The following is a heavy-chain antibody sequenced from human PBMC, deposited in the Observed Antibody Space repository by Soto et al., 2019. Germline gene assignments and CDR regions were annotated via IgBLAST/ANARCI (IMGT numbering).Heavy chain of an antibody. V-gene: IGHV4-31*03. J-gene: IGHJ4*02. Sequence: PSETLSLTCTVSGGSISSGGYYWSWIRQHPGKGLEWIGYIYYSGSTYYNPSLKSRVTISVDTSKNQFSLKLSSVTAADTAVYYCARVGGRGGYCSSTSCYRTYIDYWGQGTLVTVSS. CDR3: ARVGGRGGYCSSTSCYRTYIDY. CDR2: IYYSGST. CDR1: GGSISSGGYY. D-gene: IGHD2-2*01.